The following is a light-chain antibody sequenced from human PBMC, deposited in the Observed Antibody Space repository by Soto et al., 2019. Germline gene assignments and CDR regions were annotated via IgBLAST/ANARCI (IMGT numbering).Light chain of an antibody. V-gene: IGKV3-11*01. CDR1: QSVGNY. CDR2: DSS. Sequence: EIVLRQSPATLSLSPGERAILSCRAMQSVGNYLACYQQKTGEAHRLLMSDSSNRASGIPGRFSGSGSGPDFTLPMRSLAPEAFAVYYCQQRRXWRTCGQGTKV. CDR3: QQRRXWRT. J-gene: IGKJ1*01.